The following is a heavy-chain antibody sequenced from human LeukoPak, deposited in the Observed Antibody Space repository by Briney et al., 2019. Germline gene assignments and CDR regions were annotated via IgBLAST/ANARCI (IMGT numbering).Heavy chain of an antibody. J-gene: IGHJ5*02. CDR1: GFTFSAYH. Sequence: GGSLRLSCAASGFTFSAYHINWVRQAPGKGLEWISYISTTGTTIHYADSVKGRFAISRDNSKNTLYLQMNSLRAEDTAVYYCAREELGSSLGFDPWGQGTLVTVSS. CDR3: AREELGSSLGFDP. CDR2: ISTTGTTI. D-gene: IGHD3-16*01. V-gene: IGHV3-48*01.